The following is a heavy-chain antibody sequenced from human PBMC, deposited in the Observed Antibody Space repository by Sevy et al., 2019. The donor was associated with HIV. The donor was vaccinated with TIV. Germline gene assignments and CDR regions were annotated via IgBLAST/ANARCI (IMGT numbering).Heavy chain of an antibody. CDR3: ARDFDCSSTSCYTVIGGVDY. CDR1: GYTFTGYY. J-gene: IGHJ4*02. CDR2: INPNSGGT. V-gene: IGHV1-2*02. Sequence: ASVKVSCKASGYTFTGYYMHWVRQAPGQGLEWMGWINPNSGGTNYAQKFQGRVTMTRDTSISTAYMELSRLRSDDTAVYYCARDFDCSSTSCYTVIGGVDYWGQGTLVTVSS. D-gene: IGHD2-2*02.